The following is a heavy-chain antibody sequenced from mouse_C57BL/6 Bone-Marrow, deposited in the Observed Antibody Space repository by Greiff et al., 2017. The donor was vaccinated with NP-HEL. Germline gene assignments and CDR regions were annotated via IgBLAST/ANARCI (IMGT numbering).Heavy chain of an antibody. J-gene: IGHJ2*01. CDR1: GFNINDYY. CDR3: ARKTTGADY. Sequence: VQLQQPGAELVKPGASVKLSCTASGFNINDYYMHWVKQRTEQGLEWIGRIDPDDGDTKYTPKFKGKATITADTSSNTAYLQLSSLTSEDAAVYYCARKTTGADYWGQGTTLTVAS. V-gene: IGHV14-2*01. CDR2: IDPDDGDT. D-gene: IGHD1-1*01.